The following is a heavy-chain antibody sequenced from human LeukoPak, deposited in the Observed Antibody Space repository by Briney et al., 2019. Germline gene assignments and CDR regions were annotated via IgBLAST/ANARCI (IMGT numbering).Heavy chain of an antibody. V-gene: IGHV4-39*01. CDR2: TYYSGST. J-gene: IGHJ4*02. CDR1: GGSISSSSYF. D-gene: IGHD5-18*01. CDR3: ARLGGYSYGYSFDY. Sequence: SETLSLTCTVSGGSISSSSYFWGWIRQPPGKGLKWIGNTYYSGSTYYKSSLKSRVTISVDTSKNQFSLKLSSVTAADTAVYYCARLGGYSYGYSFDYWDQGTQVTVSS.